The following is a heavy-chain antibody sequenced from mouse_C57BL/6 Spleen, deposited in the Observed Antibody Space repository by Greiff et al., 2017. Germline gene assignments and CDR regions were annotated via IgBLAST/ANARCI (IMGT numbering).Heavy chain of an antibody. CDR2: IHPSVSDT. V-gene: IGHV1-74*01. D-gene: IGHD2-1*01. J-gene: IGHJ1*03. CDR3: ASIYYGNSWYFDV. CDR1: GYTFTSYW. Sequence: QVQLQQSGAELVKPGASVKVSCKASGYTFTSYWMHWVKQRPGQGLEWIGRIHPSVSDTNYNQKFKGKATLTVDKSSSTAYMQLSSLTSEDSAVYYCASIYYGNSWYFDVWGTGTTVTVSS.